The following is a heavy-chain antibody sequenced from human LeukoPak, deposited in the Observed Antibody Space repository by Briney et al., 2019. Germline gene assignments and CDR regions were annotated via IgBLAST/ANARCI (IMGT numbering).Heavy chain of an antibody. J-gene: IGHJ3*02. CDR1: GYTFTSYG. Sequence: ASVKVSCKASGYTFTSYGISWVRQAPGQGLEWMGWISAYNGNTNYAQKLQGRVTMTTDTSTSTAYMELRSLRSDDTAVYYCARDQTGYYGSGNAFDIWGQGTMVTVSS. D-gene: IGHD3-10*01. CDR3: ARDQTGYYGSGNAFDI. V-gene: IGHV1-18*01. CDR2: ISAYNGNT.